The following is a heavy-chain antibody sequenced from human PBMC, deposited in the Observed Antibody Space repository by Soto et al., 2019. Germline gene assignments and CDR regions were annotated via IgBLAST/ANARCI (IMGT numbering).Heavy chain of an antibody. CDR3: ARDRGGHYYGSGSYYTPGGWFDP. J-gene: IGHJ5*02. D-gene: IGHD3-10*01. CDR2: ISSSSSYI. Sequence: GGSLRLSCAASGFIFSNYIMNWVRQAPGKGLEWVSSISSSSSYIYYADSVKGRFTISRDNAKNSLYLQMNSLRAEDTAVYYCARDRGGHYYGSGSYYTPGGWFDPWGQGTLVTVSS. V-gene: IGHV3-21*01. CDR1: GFIFSNYI.